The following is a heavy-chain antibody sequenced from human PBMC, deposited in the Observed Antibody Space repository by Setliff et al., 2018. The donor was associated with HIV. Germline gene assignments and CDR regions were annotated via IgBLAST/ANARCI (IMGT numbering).Heavy chain of an antibody. CDR1: GGSITSSTYY. D-gene: IGHD1-1*01. CDR2: ISSSGRTI. V-gene: IGHV3-11*04. Sequence: LSLTCTVSGGSITSSTYYWDWIRQAPGKGLEWISSISSSGRTIKYADSVKGRFTISRDNSKNTLYLQMNSLRAEDTAVYYCAKDLVTTTGPDYWGQGTLVTVSS. J-gene: IGHJ4*02. CDR3: AKDLVTTTGPDY.